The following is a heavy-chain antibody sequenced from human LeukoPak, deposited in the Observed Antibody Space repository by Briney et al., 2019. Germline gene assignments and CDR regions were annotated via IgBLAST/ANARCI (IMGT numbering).Heavy chain of an antibody. CDR1: GGSISSGSYY. V-gene: IGHV4-61*02. D-gene: IGHD3-3*01. CDR3: ARAGFLAHFDY. CDR2: IYTSGST. J-gene: IGHJ4*02. Sequence: PSQTLSLTCTVSGGSISSGSYYWSWIRQPAGKGLEWIGRIYTSGSTNYNPSLKSRVTISVDTSKNQFSLKLSSVTAADTAVYYCARAGFLAHFDYWGQGTLVTVSS.